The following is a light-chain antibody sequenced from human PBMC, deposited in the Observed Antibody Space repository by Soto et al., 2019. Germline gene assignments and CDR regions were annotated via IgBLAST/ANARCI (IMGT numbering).Light chain of an antibody. CDR2: GAS. CDR3: QQYKHWPRT. Sequence: EVVMTQSPATLSVSPGERATLSCRASQSVDSNLVWYQQKPGQAPRLLIYGASTRATGIPGRFSGSGFGTEFTLAISXXQSEDFAVYYCQQYKHWPRTFGQGTKVEIK. V-gene: IGKV3-15*01. CDR1: QSVDSN. J-gene: IGKJ1*01.